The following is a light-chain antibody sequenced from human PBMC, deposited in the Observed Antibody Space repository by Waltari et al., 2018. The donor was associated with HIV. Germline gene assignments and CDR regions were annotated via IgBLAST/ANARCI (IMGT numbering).Light chain of an antibody. J-gene: IGLJ1*01. Sequence: QSALTQPASVSGSPGQSITISCSGTSSDVGGYNYVSWYQQHPGKAPKLMIYEVTNRPSGVSNRFSGSKSGNTASLTISGLQPEYEADYYCSSYTSTSTQVFGTGTTVTVL. CDR3: SSYTSTSTQV. V-gene: IGLV2-14*01. CDR1: SSDVGGYNY. CDR2: EVT.